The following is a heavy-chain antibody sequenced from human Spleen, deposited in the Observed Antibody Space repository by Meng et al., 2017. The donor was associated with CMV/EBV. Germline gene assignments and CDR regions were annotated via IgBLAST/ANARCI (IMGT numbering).Heavy chain of an antibody. CDR1: GGTFSSYA. Sequence: SVKVSCKASGGTFSSYAISWVRQAPGQGLEWMGGIIPILGIANYAQKFQGRVTITADKSTSTAYMELSSLRSEDTAVYYCARAAERNCSGGSCYERTYYYYYGMDVWGQGTTVTVSS. CDR2: IIPILGIA. D-gene: IGHD2-15*01. V-gene: IGHV1-69*10. CDR3: ARAAERNCSGGSCYERTYYYYYGMDV. J-gene: IGHJ6*02.